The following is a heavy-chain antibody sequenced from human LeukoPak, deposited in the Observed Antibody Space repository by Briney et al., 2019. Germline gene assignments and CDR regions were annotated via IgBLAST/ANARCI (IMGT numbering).Heavy chain of an antibody. D-gene: IGHD5-24*01. CDR1: GYTFTGYY. J-gene: IGHJ4*02. Sequence: ASVKVSCKASGYTFTGYYMHWVRQAPGQGLEWMGRINPNSGGTNYAQKFQGRVTMTRDTSIGTAYMELSRLRSDDTAVYYCARGPGDGYNYYFDYWGQGTLVTVSS. V-gene: IGHV1-2*06. CDR3: ARGPGDGYNYYFDY. CDR2: INPNSGGT.